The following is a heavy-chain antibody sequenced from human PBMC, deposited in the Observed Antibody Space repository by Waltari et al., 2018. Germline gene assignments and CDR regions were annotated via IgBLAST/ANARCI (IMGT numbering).Heavy chain of an antibody. V-gene: IGHV4-4*07. CDR2: TYTSGST. CDR3: AREEIEKWGTWFDP. J-gene: IGHJ5*02. CDR1: GGSISNYY. D-gene: IGHD3-16*01. Sequence: QVQLPESGPGMVKPSETLSLTYTVYGGSISNYYWSWIRQPAGKGLEWIGRTYTSGSTAYNPSLKSRVTMSLDTSKNQFSLKMTSVTAADTAVYYCAREEIEKWGTWFDPWGQGILVTVSS.